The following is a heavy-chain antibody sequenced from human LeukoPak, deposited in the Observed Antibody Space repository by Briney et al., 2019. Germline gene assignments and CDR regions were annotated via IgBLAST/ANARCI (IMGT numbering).Heavy chain of an antibody. V-gene: IGHV3-9*01. CDR3: AKDMRDSYGFGAFDI. J-gene: IGHJ3*02. CDR1: GFTFDDYA. CDR2: ISWNSGSI. Sequence: PGGSLRLSCAASGFTFDDYAMHWVRQAPGKGLEWVSGISWNSGSIGYADSVKGRFTISRDNAKNSLYLQMNSLRAEDTALYYCAKDMRDSYGFGAFDIWGQGTMVTVSS. D-gene: IGHD5-18*01.